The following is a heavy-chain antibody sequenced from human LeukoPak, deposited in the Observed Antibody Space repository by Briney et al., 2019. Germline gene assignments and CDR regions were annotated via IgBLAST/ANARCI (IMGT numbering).Heavy chain of an antibody. CDR3: ARDASRGAAAEDAFDI. D-gene: IGHD6-13*01. V-gene: IGHV1-69*06. Sequence: SVKVSCKASGGTFSSYAISWVRQAPGQGLEWMGGIIPIFGTANYAQKFQGRVTITADKSTSTAYMELSSLRSEDTAVYYCARDASRGAAAEDAFDIWGQGTMVTVSS. CDR2: IIPIFGTA. J-gene: IGHJ3*02. CDR1: GGTFSSYA.